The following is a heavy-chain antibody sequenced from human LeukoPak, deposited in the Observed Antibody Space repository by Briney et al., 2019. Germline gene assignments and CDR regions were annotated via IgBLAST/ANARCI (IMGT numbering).Heavy chain of an antibody. V-gene: IGHV3-48*02. CDR2: ISSGGKTM. D-gene: IGHD2-21*01. J-gene: IGHJ4*02. Sequence: RGSLRDSRAASEFFFWRFRMNRVRQAPGKGLEWVSYISSGGKTMYYVDSVRGRFTISRDNAKNSLYLQMNSLRDEDTAVYYCARDMWHVGFVYWGQRELVTVSS. CDR3: ARDMWHVGFVY. CDR1: EFFFWRFR.